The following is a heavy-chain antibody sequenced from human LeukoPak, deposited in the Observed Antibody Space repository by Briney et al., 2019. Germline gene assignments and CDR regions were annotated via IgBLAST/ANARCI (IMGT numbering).Heavy chain of an antibody. J-gene: IGHJ4*02. CDR2: IYPGDSDT. CDR3: ARPGYYDSSGYSHFDY. D-gene: IGHD3-22*01. Sequence: GESLKISCKASGYSFTSYWIGWVRQMPGKGLEWMGIIYPGDSDTRYSPSFQGQVTISADKSISTAYLQWRSLKASDTATYYCARPGYYDSSGYSHFDYWGQGTLVTVSS. V-gene: IGHV5-51*01. CDR1: GYSFTSYW.